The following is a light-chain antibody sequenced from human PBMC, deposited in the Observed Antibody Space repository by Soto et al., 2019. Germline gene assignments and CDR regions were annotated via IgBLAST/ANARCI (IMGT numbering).Light chain of an antibody. CDR2: EAS. CDR3: YSFTTGNTLYV. Sequence: QSVLTQPASVSGSPGQSITISCRGTTSDVGGYDYVSWYQQHPGQAPKLLIYEASNRPSGVSHRFSGSKSGNTASLSISGLQAEDEADYSCYSFTTGNTLYVFGNGTKVTGL. J-gene: IGLJ1*01. V-gene: IGLV2-14*01. CDR1: TSDVGGYDY.